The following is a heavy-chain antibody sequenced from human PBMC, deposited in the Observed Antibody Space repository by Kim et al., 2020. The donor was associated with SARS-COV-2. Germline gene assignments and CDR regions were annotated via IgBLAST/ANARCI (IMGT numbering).Heavy chain of an antibody. D-gene: IGHD4-17*01. J-gene: IGHJ4*02. Sequence: YKADSVKRRCTISRDNAKNPLYLQMNSLRAEDTAVYYCARGGSTLPGLGYWGQGTLVTVSS. V-gene: IGHV3-21*01. CDR3: ARGGSTLPGLGY.